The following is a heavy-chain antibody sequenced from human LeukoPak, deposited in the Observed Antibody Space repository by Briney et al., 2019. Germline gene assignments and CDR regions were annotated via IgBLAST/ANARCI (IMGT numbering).Heavy chain of an antibody. CDR2: INGRVDT. J-gene: IGHJ6*03. D-gene: IGHD4-11*01. Sequence: PETLSLTCAVSGASFSADYCTWIRQSPRKGLEWIGEINGRVDTNYNTSRNSRLPILREPSRKHVYLTLNSVAGEETAVPYCARGLKDSRRHYSYYYYMDLWREGPKVPVPS. CDR1: GASFSADY. CDR3: ARGLKDSRRHYSYYYYMDL. V-gene: IGHV4-34*01.